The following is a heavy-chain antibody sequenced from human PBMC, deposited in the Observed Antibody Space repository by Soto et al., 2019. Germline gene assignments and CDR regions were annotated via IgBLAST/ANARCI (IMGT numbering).Heavy chain of an antibody. V-gene: IGHV3-30-3*01. CDR2: ISYNGGHE. D-gene: IGHD6-19*01. J-gene: IGHJ4*02. Sequence: QVHLVESGGGVVQPGRSLRVSCVASGFNFSTYAMHWVRQAPGKGLEWVAVISYNGGHEFYAESVKGRFTISRDNSKNTLYLEMRSLRVEEAAVYYCARDQRDKCSSGWYRIDYWGQGTLVTVSS. CDR1: GFNFSTYA. CDR3: ARDQRDKCSSGWYRIDY.